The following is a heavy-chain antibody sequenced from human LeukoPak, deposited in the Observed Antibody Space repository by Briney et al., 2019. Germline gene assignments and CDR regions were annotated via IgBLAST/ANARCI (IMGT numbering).Heavy chain of an antibody. CDR1: GGTFSGYA. J-gene: IGHJ5*02. Sequence: ASVKVSCKASGGTFSGYAISWVRPAPGQGLEWMGGIIPIFGTANYAQKFQGRVTITADESTSTAYMELSSLRSEDTAVYYCARDASWLRLGFDPWGQGTLVTVSS. CDR2: IIPIFGTA. CDR3: ARDASWLRLGFDP. D-gene: IGHD5-12*01. V-gene: IGHV1-69*13.